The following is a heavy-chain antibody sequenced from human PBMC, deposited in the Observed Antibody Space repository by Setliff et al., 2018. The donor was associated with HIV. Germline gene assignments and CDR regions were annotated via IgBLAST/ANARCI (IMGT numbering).Heavy chain of an antibody. CDR1: GGSFSGYY. Sequence: SETLSLTCAVYGGSFSGYYWSWIRQPPGKGLEWIGEINHSGSTNYNPSLKSRVTISVDTSKSQFSLKLTSVTAADTAVYYCARPLTTSYYFWGDAFGFWGQGTMVTVSS. CDR2: INHSGST. CDR3: ARPLTTSYYFWGDAFGF. D-gene: IGHD3-10*02. J-gene: IGHJ3*01. V-gene: IGHV4-34*01.